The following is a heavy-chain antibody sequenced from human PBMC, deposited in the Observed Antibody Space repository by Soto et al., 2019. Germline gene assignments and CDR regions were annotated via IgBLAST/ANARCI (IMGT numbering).Heavy chain of an antibody. V-gene: IGHV3-21*01. J-gene: IGHJ5*02. CDR3: AREGALKPFSS. CDR2: ISGTGVYI. Sequence: GGSLRLSCVASGFTFSNYNMNWVRQAPGKGLEWVSHISGTGVYIHYADAVKGRFTISRDNAKSSVYLQMNSLRAEDTAVYYCAREGALKPFSSWGQGTLVTVS. CDR1: GFTFSNYN.